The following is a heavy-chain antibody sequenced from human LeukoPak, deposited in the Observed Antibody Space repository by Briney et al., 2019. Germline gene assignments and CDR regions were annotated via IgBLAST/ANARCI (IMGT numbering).Heavy chain of an antibody. CDR1: GGSISSYY. CDR3: AIENVVVVAATPYYYYYMDV. Sequence: PSETLSLTCTVSGGSISSYYWSWIRQPAGKGLVWIGRIYTSGSTNYNPSLKSRVTISVDKSKNQFSLKLSSVTAADTAVYYCAIENVVVVAATPYYYYYMDVWGKGTTVTVSS. D-gene: IGHD2-15*01. V-gene: IGHV4-4*07. CDR2: IYTSGST. J-gene: IGHJ6*03.